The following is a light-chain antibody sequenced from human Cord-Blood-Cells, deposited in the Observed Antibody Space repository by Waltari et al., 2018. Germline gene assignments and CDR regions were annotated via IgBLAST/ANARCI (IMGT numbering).Light chain of an antibody. CDR1: QSVSSY. J-gene: IGKJ5*01. V-gene: IGKV3-11*01. CDR2: DAS. CDR3: QQRSNWPIT. Sequence: EIMLTQPPATLSLPPGETATLSCRASQSVSSYLAWYQQKPGQAPRLLIYDASNRATGIPARFSGSGSGTDFTLTISSLEPEDFAGYYCQQRSNWPITFGQGTRLEIK.